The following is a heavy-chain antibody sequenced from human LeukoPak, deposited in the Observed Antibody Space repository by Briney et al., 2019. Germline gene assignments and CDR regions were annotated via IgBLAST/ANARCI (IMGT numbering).Heavy chain of an antibody. CDR2: IYYTGST. CDR3: ARRHSGSYQY. V-gene: IGHV4-39*01. J-gene: IGHJ4*02. D-gene: IGHD1-26*01. Sequence: SETLSLTCTVSGGSISSNSYYWGWIRQPPGKGLEWIGSIYYTGSTYYNPSLKSRLTISVDTSKNQFSLKLSSVSAADTAVYYCARRHSGSYQYWGQGTLVTVSS. CDR1: GGSISSNSYY.